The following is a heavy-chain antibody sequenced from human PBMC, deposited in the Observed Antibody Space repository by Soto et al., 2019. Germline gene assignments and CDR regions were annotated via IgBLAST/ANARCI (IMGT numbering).Heavy chain of an antibody. CDR1: GGTFSSYA. V-gene: IGHV1-69*13. CDR3: ARGDGVTAAGTGQDYYYYGMDV. Sequence: SVKVSCKASGGTFSSYAISWVRQAPGQGLEWMGGIIPIFGTANYAQKFQGRVTITADESTSTAYMELSSLRSEDTAVYYCARGDGVTAAGTGQDYYYYGMDVWGQGTTVTVSS. CDR2: IIPIFGTA. J-gene: IGHJ6*02. D-gene: IGHD6-13*01.